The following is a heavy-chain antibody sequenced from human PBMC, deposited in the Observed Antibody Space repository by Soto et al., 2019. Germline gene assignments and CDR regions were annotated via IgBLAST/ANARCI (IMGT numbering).Heavy chain of an antibody. V-gene: IGHV5-10-1*01. Sequence: SPSFQGHVTISADKSISTAYLQWSSLKASDTAMYYCARPLSTSGYDSSGETFDIWGQGTMVTVSS. J-gene: IGHJ3*02. CDR3: ARPLSTSGYDSSGETFDI. D-gene: IGHD5-12*01.